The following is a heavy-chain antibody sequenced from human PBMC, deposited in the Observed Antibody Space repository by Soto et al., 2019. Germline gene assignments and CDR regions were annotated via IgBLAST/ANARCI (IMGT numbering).Heavy chain of an antibody. D-gene: IGHD4-17*01. CDR2: INHSGST. J-gene: IGHJ4*02. Sequence: QVQLQQWDAGLLKPSETLSLTCAVYGGSFSGYYWSWIRQPPGKGLEWIGEINHSGSTNYNPSLKSRVTISVDTSKNQFSLKLSSVTAADTAVYYCARGYGRVFDYWGQGTLVTVSS. CDR3: ARGYGRVFDY. V-gene: IGHV4-34*01. CDR1: GGSFSGYY.